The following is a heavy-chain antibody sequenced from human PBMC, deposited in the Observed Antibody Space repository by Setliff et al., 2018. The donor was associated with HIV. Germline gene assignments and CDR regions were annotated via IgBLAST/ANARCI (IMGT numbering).Heavy chain of an antibody. D-gene: IGHD2-15*01. J-gene: IGHJ4*02. V-gene: IGHV4-61*02. Sequence: PSETLSLTCTVSGGSISSGSYFWTWIRQPAGKGLEWIGRIYTSGSTNYNPSLKSRVTISVDTSKNQFSLKLSSVTAADTAVYYCARDGPYCSGGSCLRYWGQGTLVTVSS. CDR2: IYTSGST. CDR1: GGSISSGSYF. CDR3: ARDGPYCSGGSCLRY.